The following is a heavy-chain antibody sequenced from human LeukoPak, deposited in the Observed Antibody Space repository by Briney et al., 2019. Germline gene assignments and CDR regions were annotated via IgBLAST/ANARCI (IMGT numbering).Heavy chain of an antibody. CDR3: ARQPGSGTDYFDY. V-gene: IGHV5-51*01. J-gene: IGHJ4*02. CDR1: GYNFFSYW. D-gene: IGHD3-10*01. CDR2: IYPGDSST. Sequence: GESLKISCKGSGYNFFSYWIGWVRQMPGKGLEWMGIIYPGDSSTRYSPSFQGQVTISADKSISTVYLQWTSLKASDTAMYFCARQPGSGTDYFDYWGQGTLVTVS.